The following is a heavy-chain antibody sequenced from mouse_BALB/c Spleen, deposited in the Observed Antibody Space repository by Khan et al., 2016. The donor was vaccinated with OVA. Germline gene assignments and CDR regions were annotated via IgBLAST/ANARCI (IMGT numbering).Heavy chain of an antibody. V-gene: IGHV1S132*01. J-gene: IGHJ3*01. CDR2: IFPGTGTT. CDR3: ARGYFGNYEFVF. Sequence: QVQLKQSGAELVKPGASVKLSCKTSGYIFTSYWIQWVKQRPGQGLGWLGQIFPGTGTTYYNENFKGKATLTVDTSSSTAYMHLSSLTSEDSAVYVCARGYFGNYEFVFWGQGTLVTVSP. D-gene: IGHD2-1*01. CDR1: GYIFTSYW.